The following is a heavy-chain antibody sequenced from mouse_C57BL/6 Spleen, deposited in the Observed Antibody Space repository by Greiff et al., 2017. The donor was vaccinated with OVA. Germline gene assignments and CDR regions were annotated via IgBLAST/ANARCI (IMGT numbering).Heavy chain of an antibody. Sequence: QVQLQQPGAELVRPGSSVKLSCKASGYTFTSYWTDWVKQRPGQGLEWIGNIYPSDSETHYNQKFKDKATLTVDKSSSTAYMQLSSLTSEDSAVYYCARGTGTRRFAYWGQGTLVTVSA. CDR1: GYTFTSYW. V-gene: IGHV1-61*01. J-gene: IGHJ3*01. CDR2: IYPSDSET. CDR3: ARGTGTRRFAY. D-gene: IGHD4-1*01.